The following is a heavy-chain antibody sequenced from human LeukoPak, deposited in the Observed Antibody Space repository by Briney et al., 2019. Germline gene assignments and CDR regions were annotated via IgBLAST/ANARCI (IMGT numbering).Heavy chain of an antibody. D-gene: IGHD6-19*01. V-gene: IGHV3-21*01. J-gene: IGHJ4*02. CDR1: GFTFSSYS. CDR3: ARDRSGWYYFDY. Sequence: GGSLRLSCAASGFTFSSYSMNWVRQAPGKGLEWVSSISSSSSYIYYADSVKGRFTISRDNAKNSLYLQMNSLRAEDTAVYYCARDRSGWYYFDYWGQGPLVTVSS. CDR2: ISSSSSYI.